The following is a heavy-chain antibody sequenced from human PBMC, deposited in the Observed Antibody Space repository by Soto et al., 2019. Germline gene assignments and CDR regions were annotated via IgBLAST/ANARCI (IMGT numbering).Heavy chain of an antibody. J-gene: IGHJ6*02. V-gene: IGHV3-30-3*01. Sequence: QVQLVESGGGVVQPGRSLRLSCAAYGFTFSSYAMHWVRQAPGKGLEWVAVISYDGSNKYYADSVKGRFTISRDNPKNTLYLQMNSLRAEDTAVYYCARAARSNYPEYYYGMDVWGQGTTVTVSS. CDR2: ISYDGSNK. D-gene: IGHD4-4*01. CDR1: GFTFSSYA. CDR3: ARAARSNYPEYYYGMDV.